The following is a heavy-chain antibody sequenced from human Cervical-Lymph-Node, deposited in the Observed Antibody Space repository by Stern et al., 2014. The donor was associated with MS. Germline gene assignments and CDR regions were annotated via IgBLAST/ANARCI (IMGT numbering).Heavy chain of an antibody. J-gene: IGHJ4*02. CDR1: GASFSTNA. Sequence: VQLVQSGAEVKKPGSSVKVSCKVSGASFSTNAISWVRQAPGQGLEWMGTLVSICEKANDAQRFRGRVTITADESTSTAYLDLSSLRSGDTAVYFCTREHHGGNFASWGQGTLVTVSS. V-gene: IGHV1-69*18. CDR3: TREHHGGNFAS. D-gene: IGHD4-23*01. CDR2: LVSICEKA.